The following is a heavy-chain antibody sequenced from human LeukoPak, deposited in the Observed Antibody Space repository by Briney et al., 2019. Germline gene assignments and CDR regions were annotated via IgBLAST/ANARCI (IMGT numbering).Heavy chain of an antibody. J-gene: IGHJ4*02. CDR3: AKDLGRYRNNYFDY. D-gene: IGHD1-26*01. V-gene: IGHV3-23*01. CDR1: GFTFSTYV. Sequence: PGGSLRLSCSASGFTFSTYVMSWVRQAPGKGLEWVSAISVSGGSTYYADSVKGRFTISRDDSKNTLYLQMNSLRAEDTAVYYCAKDLGRYRNNYFDYWGQGTLVTVSS. CDR2: ISVSGGST.